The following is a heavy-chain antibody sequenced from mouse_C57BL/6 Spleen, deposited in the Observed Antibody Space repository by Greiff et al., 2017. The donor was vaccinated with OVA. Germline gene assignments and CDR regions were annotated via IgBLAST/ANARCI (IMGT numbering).Heavy chain of an antibody. CDR2: INPSNGGT. CDR3: ARESLGGGYFDY. Sequence: QVQLQQPGTELVKPGASVKLSCKASGYTFTSYWMHWVKQRPGQGLEWIGNINPSNGGTNYNEKFKSKATLTVDKSSSTAYMQLSSLTSEDSAVNYCARESLGGGYFDYWGQGTTLTVSS. J-gene: IGHJ2*01. V-gene: IGHV1-53*01. CDR1: GYTFTSYW. D-gene: IGHD4-1*01.